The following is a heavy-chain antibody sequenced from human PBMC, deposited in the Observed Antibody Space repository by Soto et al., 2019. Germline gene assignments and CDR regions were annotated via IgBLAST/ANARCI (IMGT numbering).Heavy chain of an antibody. D-gene: IGHD2-21*02. J-gene: IGHJ6*02. CDR2: IYWDDDK. Sequence: QITLKESGPTLVKPTQTLTLTCTFSGFSLSTGGVGVGWISQPPGKALVWLALIYWDDDKRYSPSRKSSRTVPNDASKTLLVLTTTNIDPVDTATYYSAHIRCGRDGVRSYSSHYYYGMDVCVQGSTVIVFS. V-gene: IGHV2-5*02. CDR3: AHIRCGRDGVRSYSSHYYYGMDV. CDR1: GFSLSTGGVG.